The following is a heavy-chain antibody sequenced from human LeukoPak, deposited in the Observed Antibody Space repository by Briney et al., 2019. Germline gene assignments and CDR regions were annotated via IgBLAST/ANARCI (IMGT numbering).Heavy chain of an antibody. CDR3: ARVSHNGFDP. CDR1: GGSISSGSHY. V-gene: IGHV4-61*02. Sequence: SETLSLTCTVSGGSISSGSHYWSWIRQPAGKGLQWIGRIYTSGSTNYNPSLKSRVTIAVDTSKNQFSLKLSSVTAADTAVYYCARVSHNGFDPWGQGTLVTVSS. D-gene: IGHD3-3*02. J-gene: IGHJ5*02. CDR2: IYTSGST.